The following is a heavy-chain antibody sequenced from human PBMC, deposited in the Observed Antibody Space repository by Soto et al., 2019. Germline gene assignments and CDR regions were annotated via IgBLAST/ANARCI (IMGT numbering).Heavy chain of an antibody. D-gene: IGHD3-9*01. CDR2: IYYSGST. V-gene: IGHV4-30-4*01. CDR3: ARDSGLRYFDPPGNWFDP. Sequence: QVQLQESGPGLVKPSQTLSLTCTVSGGSISSGDYYWSWIRQPPGKGLEWIGYIYYSGSTYYNPSLKSRVTISVDTSKNQFSLKLSSVTAADTAVYYCARDSGLRYFDPPGNWFDPWGQGTLVTVSS. J-gene: IGHJ5*02. CDR1: GGSISSGDYY.